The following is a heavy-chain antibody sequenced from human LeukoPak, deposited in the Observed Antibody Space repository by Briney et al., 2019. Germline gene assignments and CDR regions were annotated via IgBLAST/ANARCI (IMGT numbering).Heavy chain of an antibody. CDR1: GFTFSNYG. Sequence: GGSLRLXCAASGFTFSNYGMHWDRQAPGKGLEWVTFIRNNGNNKYYVDSVKGRFTISRDNSKNTLYLQMNSLRVEDTAVYYCAEDPGSDGWSYFDYWGQGTLVTVSS. J-gene: IGHJ4*02. V-gene: IGHV3-30*02. CDR3: AEDPGSDGWSYFDY. D-gene: IGHD6-19*01. CDR2: IRNNGNNK.